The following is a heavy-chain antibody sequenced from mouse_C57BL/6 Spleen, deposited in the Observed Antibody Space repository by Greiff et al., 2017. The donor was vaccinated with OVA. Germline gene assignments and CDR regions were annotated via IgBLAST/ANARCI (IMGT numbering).Heavy chain of an antibody. CDR1: GYTFTSYW. D-gene: IGHD5-1*01. J-gene: IGHJ2*01. CDR2: IYPGGGST. CDR3: ARGGSTTFDY. V-gene: IGHV1-55*01. Sequence: QVQLQQPGAELVKPGASVKMSCKASGYTFTSYWITWVRQRPGQGLEWIGDIYPGGGSTNYIEKFKGKATLTVDTSSSTAYMQLSSLTTEDSAVYYCARGGSTTFDYWGQGTTLTVSS.